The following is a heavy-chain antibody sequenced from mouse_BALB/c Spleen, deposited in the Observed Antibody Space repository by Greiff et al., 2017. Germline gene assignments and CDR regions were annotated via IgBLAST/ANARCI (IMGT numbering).Heavy chain of an antibody. CDR2: ISDGGSYT. CDR1: GFTFSDYY. CDR3: ASYGYDGAWFAY. V-gene: IGHV5-4*02. D-gene: IGHD2-2*01. Sequence: EVKLMESGGGLVKPGGSLKLSCAASGFTFSDYYMYWVRQTPEKRLEWVATISDGGSYTYYPDSVKGRFTISRDNAKNNLYLQMSSLKSEDTAMYDCASYGYDGAWFAYWGQGTLVTVSA. J-gene: IGHJ3*01.